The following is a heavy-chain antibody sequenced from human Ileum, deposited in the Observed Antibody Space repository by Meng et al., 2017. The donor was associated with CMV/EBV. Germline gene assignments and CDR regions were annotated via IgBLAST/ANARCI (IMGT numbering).Heavy chain of an antibody. CDR3: ARAPYDFWSGYNYYFDY. CDR1: GCSISSSSYY. Sequence: SETLSLTCTVSGCSISSSSYYWGWIRQPPGKGLEWIGSIYYSGSTYYNPSLKSRVTISVDTSKNQFSLKLSSVTAADTAVYYCARAPYDFWSGYNYYFDYWGQGTLVTVSS. CDR2: IYYSGST. J-gene: IGHJ4*02. D-gene: IGHD3-3*01. V-gene: IGHV4-39*07.